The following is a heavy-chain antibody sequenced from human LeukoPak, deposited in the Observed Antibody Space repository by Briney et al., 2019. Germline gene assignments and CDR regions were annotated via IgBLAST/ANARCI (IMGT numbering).Heavy chain of an antibody. CDR3: AKDQDWYCGGDCYIMPDY. V-gene: IGHV3-30*18. J-gene: IGHJ4*02. CDR1: EFTFSSYG. Sequence: PGGSLRLSCAASEFTFSSYGMHWVRQAPGKGLEWVAVISYDGSNKYYADSVKGRFTISRDNSKNTLYLQMNSLRAEDTAVYYCAKDQDWYCGGDCYIMPDYWGQGTLVTVSS. CDR2: ISYDGSNK. D-gene: IGHD2-21*02.